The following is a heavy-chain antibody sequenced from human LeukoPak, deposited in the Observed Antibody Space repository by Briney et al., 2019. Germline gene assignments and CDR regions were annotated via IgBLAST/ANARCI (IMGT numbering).Heavy chain of an antibody. CDR3: AKDLGRYRNNFFDY. CDR1: GFTFSSIA. CDR2: ISGSGGGT. V-gene: IGHV3-23*01. D-gene: IGHD1-26*01. Sequence: GGSLRLSCAASGFTFSSIAMSWVRRAPDKGLEWVSTISGSGGGTYYADSVKGRFTISRDDSKNTLYLQMNSLRADDTAVYYCAKDLGRYRNNFFDYWGQGNLVTVSS. J-gene: IGHJ4*02.